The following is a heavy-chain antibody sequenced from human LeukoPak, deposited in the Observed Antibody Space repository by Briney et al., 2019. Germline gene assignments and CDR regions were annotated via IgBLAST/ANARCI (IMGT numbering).Heavy chain of an antibody. CDR3: ARDLIGWSVGP. Sequence: SGGSLRLSCAASGFIFTIYEMNWVRQARGKGLEWISYIDNDGWPTYYADSVKGRFTITRDNTNSSLSLQMDSLTVEDTAVYYSARDLIGWSVGPSGPGTPVTVSS. CDR1: GFIFTIYE. J-gene: IGHJ5*02. D-gene: IGHD2-2*03. V-gene: IGHV3-48*03. CDR2: IDNDGWPT.